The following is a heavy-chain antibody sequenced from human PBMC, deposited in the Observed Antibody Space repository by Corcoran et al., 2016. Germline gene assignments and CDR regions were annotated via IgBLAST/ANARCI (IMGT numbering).Heavy chain of an antibody. D-gene: IGHD6-19*01. J-gene: IGHJ4*02. Sequence: EVHLVESGGGLVQPGGSLRLSCAASGFTFRSSWMHWIRQAPGKGLVWVSHIKSDGAGASYADSVKGRFTISRDDAKNPVYLQMNSLRAEDTAVFYCAREVAYGSFDWGQGTLVTVSS. CDR1: GFTFRSSW. CDR2: IKSDGAGA. CDR3: AREVAYGSFD. V-gene: IGHV3-74*01.